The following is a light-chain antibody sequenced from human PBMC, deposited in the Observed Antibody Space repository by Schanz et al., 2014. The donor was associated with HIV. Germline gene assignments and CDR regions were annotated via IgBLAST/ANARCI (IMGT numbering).Light chain of an antibody. CDR3: QQRNNWPPIT. J-gene: IGKJ5*01. V-gene: IGKV3D-20*02. CDR2: DAS. CDR1: QTVSSSS. Sequence: EIVLTQSPGTLSLSPGERATLSCRASQTVSSSSLAWYQQKPGQAPRLLIYDASNRATGIPARFSGSGSGTDFTLTISSLEPEDFAVYYCQQRNNWPPITFGQGTRLEIK.